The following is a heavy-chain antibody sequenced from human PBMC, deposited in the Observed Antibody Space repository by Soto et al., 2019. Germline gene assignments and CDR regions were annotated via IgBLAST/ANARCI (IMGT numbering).Heavy chain of an antibody. CDR2: IFSSGTT. Sequence: SETMSLTCTVSGDSISSGNKYWSWIRQAPGKGLEWIGYIFSSGTTYYNPSLKSRLTMSLDTSQNQFSLRLASVTDAASAVYYCARVPSPFDYYHPLDVWGQGTTVTVSS. CDR3: ARVPSPFDYYHPLDV. J-gene: IGHJ6*02. V-gene: IGHV4-30-4*01. D-gene: IGHD3-22*01. CDR1: GDSISSGNKY.